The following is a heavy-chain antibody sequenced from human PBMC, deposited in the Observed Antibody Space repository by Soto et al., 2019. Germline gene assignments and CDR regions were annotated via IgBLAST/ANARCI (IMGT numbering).Heavy chain of an antibody. V-gene: IGHV3-23*01. Sequence: EVQLLESGGGLVQPGGSLRLSCAASGFTFSSNAMSWVRQAPGKGLEWVSAISAGGGSTYYADSVKGRFTISRDNSKNTLYLQMNSLRAEDTAVYYCAKDEGGYSYGSDYWGQGTLVTVSS. J-gene: IGHJ4*02. CDR2: ISAGGGST. D-gene: IGHD5-18*01. CDR1: GFTFSSNA. CDR3: AKDEGGYSYGSDY.